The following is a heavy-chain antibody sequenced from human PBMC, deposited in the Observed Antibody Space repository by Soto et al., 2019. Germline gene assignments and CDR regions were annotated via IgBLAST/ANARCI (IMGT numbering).Heavy chain of an antibody. J-gene: IGHJ5*02. CDR3: ARVEYYYDSSGYYYLSWFDP. Sequence: QLQLQESGSGLVKPSQTLSLTCAVSGGSISSGGYSWSWIRQPPEKGLEWIGYIYHSGSTYYNPSLKSRVTISVDRSKNQFSLKLSSVTAADTAVYYCARVEYYYDSSGYYYLSWFDPWGQGTLVTVSS. CDR2: IYHSGST. CDR1: GGSISSGGYS. D-gene: IGHD3-22*01. V-gene: IGHV4-30-2*01.